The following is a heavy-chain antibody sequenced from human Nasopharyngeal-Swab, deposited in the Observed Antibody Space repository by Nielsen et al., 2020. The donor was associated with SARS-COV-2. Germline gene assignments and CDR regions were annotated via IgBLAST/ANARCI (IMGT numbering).Heavy chain of an antibody. D-gene: IGHD4-11*01. CDR3: ARDRDDYSNSYYFDY. V-gene: IGHV3-33*01. Sequence: RQPPGKGLEWVAVIWYDGSNKYYADSVKGRFTISRDNSKNTLYLQMNSLRAEDTAVYYCARDRDDYSNSYYFDYWGQGTLVTVSS. J-gene: IGHJ4*02. CDR2: IWYDGSNK.